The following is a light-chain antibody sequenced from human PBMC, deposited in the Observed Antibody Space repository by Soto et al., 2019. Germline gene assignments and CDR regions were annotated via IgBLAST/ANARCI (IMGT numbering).Light chain of an antibody. J-gene: IGLJ1*01. CDR2: EVS. V-gene: IGLV2-14*01. Sequence: QSALTQPASVSGSPGQSITISCIGTSSDVGGYNYVSWYQQHPGKAPKLIIYEVSNRPSGVSNRFSGSKSGNTASLTISGLQAEDEADYHCRSYTTSSTHVFGTGTKLT. CDR3: RSYTTSSTHV. CDR1: SSDVGGYNY.